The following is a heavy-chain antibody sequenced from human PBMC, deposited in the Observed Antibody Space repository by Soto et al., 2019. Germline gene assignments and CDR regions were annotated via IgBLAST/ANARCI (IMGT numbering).Heavy chain of an antibody. CDR3: ARGSRSLGYCSGGSCPNWFDP. CDR1: GDSVSSNSAA. CDR2: TYYRSKWYN. V-gene: IGHV6-1*01. D-gene: IGHD2-15*01. J-gene: IGHJ5*02. Sequence: SQTLSLTCAISGDSVSSNSAAWNWIRQSPSRGLEWLGRTYYRSKWYNDYAVTVKSRITINPDTSKNQFSLQLNSVTPEDTAVYYCARGSRSLGYCSGGSCPNWFDPWGQGTLVTVSS.